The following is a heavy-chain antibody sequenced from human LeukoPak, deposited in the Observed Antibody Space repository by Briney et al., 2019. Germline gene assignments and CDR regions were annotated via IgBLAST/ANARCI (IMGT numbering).Heavy chain of an antibody. CDR3: ARQKKYYYDSRGTGWFDP. J-gene: IGHJ5*02. V-gene: IGHV4-39*01. D-gene: IGHD3-22*01. CDR1: GGSISSSSYY. Sequence: PSETLSLTCTVSGGSISSSSYYWGWIRQPPGKGLEWIGSIYYSGSTYYNPSLRRRVTISVDTSKNQFSLKLSSVTAADTAVYYCARQKKYYYDSRGTGWFDPWGQGTLVTVSS. CDR2: IYYSGST.